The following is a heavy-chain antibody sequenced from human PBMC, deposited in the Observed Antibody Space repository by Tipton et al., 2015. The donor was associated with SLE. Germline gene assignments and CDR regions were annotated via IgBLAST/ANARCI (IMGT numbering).Heavy chain of an antibody. CDR2: IRYDGSNK. J-gene: IGHJ4*02. D-gene: IGHD6-13*01. CDR1: GFTFSSYG. Sequence: SLRLSCAASGFTFSSYGMHWVRQAPGKGLEWVAFIRYDGSNKYYADSVKGRFTISRDNSKNSLYLQMNSLRTEDTALYYCAKVSLRHSSSWYYFDYWGQGTLVTVSS. V-gene: IGHV3-30*02. CDR3: AKVSLRHSSSWYYFDY.